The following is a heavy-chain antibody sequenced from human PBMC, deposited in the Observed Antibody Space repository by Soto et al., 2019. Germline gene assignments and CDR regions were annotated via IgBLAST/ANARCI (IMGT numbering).Heavy chain of an antibody. V-gene: IGHV3-23*01. CDR1: GFTFSSYA. CDR3: AKGLRAYYYGMDV. CDR2: ISGSGGST. Sequence: GGSLRLSCAASGFTFSSYAMSWVRQAPGKGLEWVSAISGSGGSTYYADPVKGRFTISRDNSKNTLYLQMNSLRAEDTAVYYCAKGLRAYYYGMDVWGQGTTVTVSS. J-gene: IGHJ6*02. D-gene: IGHD3-10*01.